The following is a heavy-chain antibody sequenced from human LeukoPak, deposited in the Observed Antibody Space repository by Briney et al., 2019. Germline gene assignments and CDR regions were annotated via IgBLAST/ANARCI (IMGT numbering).Heavy chain of an antibody. CDR2: INHSGST. V-gene: IGHV4-34*01. J-gene: IGHJ4*02. Sequence: PSETLSLTCAVYGGSFSGYYWSWIRQPPGKGLEWTGEINHSGSTNYNPSLKSRVTISVDTSKNQFSLKLSSVTAADTAVYYCARGLLIDGDYVLVFDYWGQGTLVTVSS. CDR3: ARGLLIDGDYVLVFDY. CDR1: GGSFSGYY. D-gene: IGHD4-17*01.